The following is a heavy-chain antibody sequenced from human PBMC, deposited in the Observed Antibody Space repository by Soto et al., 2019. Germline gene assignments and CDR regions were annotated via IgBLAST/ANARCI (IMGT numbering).Heavy chain of an antibody. Sequence: ASVKVSCKASGYTFTSYGISWVRQAPGQGLEWMGWISAYNGNTNYAQKLQGRVTMTTDTSTSTAYMELRSLRSDDTAVYYCVRDLDGSGSYYTDYWGPGTLVTASS. V-gene: IGHV1-18*01. D-gene: IGHD3-10*01. CDR3: VRDLDGSGSYYTDY. J-gene: IGHJ4*02. CDR1: GYTFTSYG. CDR2: ISAYNGNT.